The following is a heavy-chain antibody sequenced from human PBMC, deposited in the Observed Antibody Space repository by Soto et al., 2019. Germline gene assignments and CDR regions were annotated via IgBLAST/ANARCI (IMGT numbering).Heavy chain of an antibody. Sequence: PGGSLRLSCAASGFMFSTYAMHWVRQAPGKGLEWVAVISYDGSDIYYGDSGKGRFTISRDNSRNTLYLEMNSLQTEDTAVFYCARDQGRTVTRGDWFDPWGQGTLVTVSS. CDR2: ISYDGSDI. CDR3: ARDQGRTVTRGDWFDP. CDR1: GFMFSTYA. J-gene: IGHJ5*02. D-gene: IGHD6-19*01. V-gene: IGHV3-30-3*01.